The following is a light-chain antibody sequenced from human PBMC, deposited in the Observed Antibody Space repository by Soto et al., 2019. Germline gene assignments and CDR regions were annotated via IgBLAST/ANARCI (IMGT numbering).Light chain of an antibody. Sequence: EMVMTQSPATLSVSPGERATLSCRASQSVGTNLAWYQQKPGQPPILLMYGASTRAAGVPARFSGSGSGTEFTLTISSLQSEDLAIYSCQQYDNWPPWTFGQGTKVDIK. CDR2: GAS. CDR1: QSVGTN. J-gene: IGKJ1*01. V-gene: IGKV3-15*01. CDR3: QQYDNWPPWT.